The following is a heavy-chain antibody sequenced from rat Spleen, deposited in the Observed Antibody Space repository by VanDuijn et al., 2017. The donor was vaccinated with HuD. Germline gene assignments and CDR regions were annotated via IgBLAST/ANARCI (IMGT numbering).Heavy chain of an antibody. V-gene: IGHV5-19*01. J-gene: IGHJ2*01. CDR3: TNNWEAYY. CDR1: GFTFSNYG. D-gene: IGHD5-1*01. Sequence: EVQLVESGGGLVQPGRSLKLSCAASGFTFSNYGMHWIRQAPTKGLEWVASITNIAGRTHYPDSVKGRFTISRDNAKSTLYLQMNSLRSEDTATYYCTNNWEAYYWGKGVMVTVSS. CDR2: ITNIAGRT.